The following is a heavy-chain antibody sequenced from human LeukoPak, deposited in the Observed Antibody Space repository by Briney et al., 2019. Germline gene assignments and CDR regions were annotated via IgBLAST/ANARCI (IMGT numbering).Heavy chain of an antibody. D-gene: IGHD4-23*01. CDR2: IYYSGST. Sequence: SETLSLTCTVSGGSISSYYWSWIRQPPGKGLEWIGYIYYSGSTNYNPSPKSRVTISVDTSKNQFSLKLSSVTAADTAVYYCARTATVVASTERYFDLWGRGTLVTVSS. CDR3: ARTATVVASTERYFDL. J-gene: IGHJ2*01. V-gene: IGHV4-59*01. CDR1: GGSISSYY.